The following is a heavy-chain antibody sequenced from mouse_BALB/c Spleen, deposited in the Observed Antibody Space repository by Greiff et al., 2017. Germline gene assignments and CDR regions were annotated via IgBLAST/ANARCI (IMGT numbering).Heavy chain of an antibody. CDR1: GFTFSDYY. CDR2: ISDGGSYT. CDR3: ARARYDYDAMDY. J-gene: IGHJ4*01. V-gene: IGHV5-4*02. Sequence: EVMLVESGGGLVKPGGSLKLSCAASGFTFSDYYMYWVRQTPEKRLEWVATISDGGSYTYYPDSVKGRFTISRDNAKNNLYLQMSSLKSEDTAMDYCARARYDYDAMDYWGQGTSVTVSS.